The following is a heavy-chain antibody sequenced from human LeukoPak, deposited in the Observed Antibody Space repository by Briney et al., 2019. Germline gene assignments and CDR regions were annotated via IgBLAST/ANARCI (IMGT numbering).Heavy chain of an antibody. D-gene: IGHD2-2*01. V-gene: IGHV3-73*01. Sequence: PGGSLRLSCAASGFTFSGSAMHWVRQPSGKGLEWVGRIRSKANSYATAYAASMKGRFTISRDDSKNTAYLQMNSLKTEDTAVYYCTRRGPYCSSTSCYSYYYYMDVWGKGTTVTVSS. J-gene: IGHJ6*03. CDR2: IRSKANSYAT. CDR1: GFTFSGSA. CDR3: TRRGPYCSSTSCYSYYYYMDV.